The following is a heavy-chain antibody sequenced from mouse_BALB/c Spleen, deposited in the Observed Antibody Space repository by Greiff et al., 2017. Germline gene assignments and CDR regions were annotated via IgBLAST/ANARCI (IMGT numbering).Heavy chain of an antibody. Sequence: DVKLVESGPDLVQPSQSLSLTCTASGYSITSCSIWYWLRQFPGNKLEWTGFIHYSGSTNYTPSLKSRISITRDTSKNQFFLQLNSVTTEDTATYYCVFYYDYEEFDDWGEGTLVTVSA. D-gene: IGHD2-4*01. V-gene: IGHV3-1*02. J-gene: IGHJ3*01. CDR3: VFYYDYEEFDD. CDR1: GYSITSCSI. CDR2: IHYSGST.